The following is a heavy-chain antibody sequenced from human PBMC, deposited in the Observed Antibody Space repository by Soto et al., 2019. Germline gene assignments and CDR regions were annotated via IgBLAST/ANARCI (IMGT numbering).Heavy chain of an antibody. Sequence: QPGGSLRLSCAASGFTFSSYAMHWVRQAPGKGLEYVSGISRNGGSTYYANSVKGRFTISRDNSKSTLYLQVGSLRAEDMAVYYCARSGLPFDYWGQGTLVTVSS. V-gene: IGHV3-64*01. CDR1: GFTFSSYA. CDR2: ISRNGGST. D-gene: IGHD2-21*02. CDR3: ARSGLPFDY. J-gene: IGHJ4*02.